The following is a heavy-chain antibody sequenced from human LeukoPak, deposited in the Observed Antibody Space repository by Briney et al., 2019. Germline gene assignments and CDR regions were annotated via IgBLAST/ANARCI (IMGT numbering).Heavy chain of an antibody. J-gene: IGHJ6*03. Sequence: SQTLSLTCAISGDSVSSNSAAWNWIRQSPSRGLEWLGRTYYRSKWYNDYAVSVKSRITINPDTSKNQFSLQLNSVTPEDTAVYYCARTTYGSGSSKYYYYYYMDVWGKGTTVTISS. D-gene: IGHD3-10*01. CDR2: TYYRSKWYN. V-gene: IGHV6-1*01. CDR3: ARTTYGSGSSKYYYYYYMDV. CDR1: GDSVSSNSAA.